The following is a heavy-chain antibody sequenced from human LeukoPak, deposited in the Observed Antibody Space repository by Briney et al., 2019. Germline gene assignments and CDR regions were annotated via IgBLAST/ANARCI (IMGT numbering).Heavy chain of an antibody. CDR3: AGQSLSYYYGSGSYRHYYYYYMDV. V-gene: IGHV5-51*01. D-gene: IGHD3-10*01. CDR1: GYSFTSSW. CDR2: IYPGDSDT. Sequence: GESLKISCKGSGYSFTSSWIGWVRQMPGKGLEWMGIIYPGDSDTRYSPSFQGQVTISADKSISTAYLQWSSLKASDTAMYYCAGQSLSYYYGSGSYRHYYYYYMDVWGKGTTVTVSS. J-gene: IGHJ6*03.